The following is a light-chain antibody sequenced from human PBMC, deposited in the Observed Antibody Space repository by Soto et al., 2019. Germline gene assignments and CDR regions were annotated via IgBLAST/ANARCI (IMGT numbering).Light chain of an antibody. V-gene: IGKV3-15*01. Sequence: EIVMTQSPATLSVSPGERATLSCRASQSVSSNFSWYHQKPGQAPRLLLYAASTRPTGIPSRFSGSGSGTEFTLTISSLQSEDFAVYYCQQYSKWPPYTFGQGTKLEIK. J-gene: IGKJ2*01. CDR3: QQYSKWPPYT. CDR2: AAS. CDR1: QSVSSN.